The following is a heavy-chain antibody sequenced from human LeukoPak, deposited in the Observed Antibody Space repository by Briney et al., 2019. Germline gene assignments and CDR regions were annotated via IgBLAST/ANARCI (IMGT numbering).Heavy chain of an antibody. J-gene: IGHJ3*02. CDR2: INSDGSST. D-gene: IGHD3-22*01. CDR3: ARDSLYYYDSSGYLSLGDAFDI. Sequence: GGSLRLSCAASGFTFSSYWMHWVRQAPGKGLVWVSRINSDGSSTSYADSVKGRFTISRDNAKSTLYLQMNSLRAEDTAVYYCARDSLYYYDSSGYLSLGDAFDIWGQGTMVTVSS. V-gene: IGHV3-74*01. CDR1: GFTFSSYW.